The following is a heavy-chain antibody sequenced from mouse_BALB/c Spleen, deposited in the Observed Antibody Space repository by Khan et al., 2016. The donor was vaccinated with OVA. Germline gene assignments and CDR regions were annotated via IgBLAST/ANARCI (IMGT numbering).Heavy chain of an antibody. V-gene: IGHV1S135*01. D-gene: IGHD2-2*01. CDR2: IDPFSGGI. CDR1: GYSFTSYY. Sequence: VQLQQPGPELMKPGASVKISCKASGYSFTSYYIHWIMQSHGKGLEWIGYIDPFSGGITYNQKFKGKATLTVDKSSSTAYIYFSNLTSEDSAVYYCTRHGYVAWFTYWGQGTLVTVSA. CDR3: TRHGYVAWFTY. J-gene: IGHJ3*01.